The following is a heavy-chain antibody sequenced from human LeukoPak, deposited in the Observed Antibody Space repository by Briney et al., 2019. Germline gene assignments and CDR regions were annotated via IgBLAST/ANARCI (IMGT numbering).Heavy chain of an antibody. V-gene: IGHV3-9*01. J-gene: IGHJ4*02. D-gene: IGHD6-19*01. CDR1: GFTFADYA. CDR2: VSWNSGNI. CDR3: ATRPRFTVALDY. Sequence: GGSLRLSCAASGFTFADYAMQWVRQAPGKGLEWVSGVSWNSGNIGYAESVKGRFTISRDNAKNSLYLQMNSLRAEDTAVYYCATRPRFTVALDYWGQGTLVTVSS.